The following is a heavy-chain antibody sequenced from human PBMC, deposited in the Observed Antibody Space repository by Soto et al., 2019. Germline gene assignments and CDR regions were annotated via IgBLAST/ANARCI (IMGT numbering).Heavy chain of an antibody. CDR1: GGTFSSYA. Sequence: SVKVSCKASGGTFSSYAISWVRQAPGQGLEWMGGIIPIFGTANYAQKFQGRVTITADESTSTAYVELSSLRSEDTAVYYCARDQYIVVVPAAILPVLDYYYGMDVWGQGTTVTVS. CDR3: ARDQYIVVVPAAILPVLDYYYGMDV. CDR2: IIPIFGTA. D-gene: IGHD2-2*02. J-gene: IGHJ6*02. V-gene: IGHV1-69*13.